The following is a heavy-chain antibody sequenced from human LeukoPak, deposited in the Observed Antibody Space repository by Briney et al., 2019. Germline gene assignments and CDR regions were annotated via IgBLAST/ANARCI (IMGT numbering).Heavy chain of an antibody. CDR1: GGSISSNDYY. CDR3: ARVGFGELRDYYMDV. CDR2: IYYSGST. Sequence: SETLSLTCTVSGGSISSNDYYWSWIRQPPGKGLEWIGYIYYSGSTNYNPSLKSRVTISVDTSKNQFSLKLSSVTAADTAVYYCARVGFGELRDYYMDVWGKGTTVTISS. D-gene: IGHD3-10*01. V-gene: IGHV4-61*08. J-gene: IGHJ6*03.